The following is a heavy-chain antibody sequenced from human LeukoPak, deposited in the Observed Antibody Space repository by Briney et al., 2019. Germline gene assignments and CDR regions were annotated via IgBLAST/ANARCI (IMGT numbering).Heavy chain of an antibody. V-gene: IGHV3-30-3*01. CDR3: ARALTFYSNYYFDY. CDR2: ISYDGSNK. D-gene: IGHD4-11*01. J-gene: IGHJ4*02. Sequence: GGSLRLSCAASGFTFSSYAMHWVRQAPGKGLEWVAVISYDGSNKYYADSVKGRFTISRDNSKNTLYLQMNSLRAEDTAVYYCARALTFYSNYYFDYWGQGTLVTVSS. CDR1: GFTFSSYA.